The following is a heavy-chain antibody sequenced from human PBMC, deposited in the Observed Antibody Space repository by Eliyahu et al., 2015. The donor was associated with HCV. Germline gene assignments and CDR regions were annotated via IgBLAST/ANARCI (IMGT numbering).Heavy chain of an antibody. CDR1: GFPFSXYA. D-gene: IGHD6-13*01. V-gene: IGHV3-33*01. Sequence: QVHLVESGGGVVQPGRSLTLSXAASGFPFSXYAMHWVRQAPGKGPGXLAVIWIDGTAKYYADPVKGRFTISRDNSKNTLYLQMNSLRVEDTAVYYCAREDSGVSSSMYLSVGWFDPWGQGTLVSVSS. CDR3: AREDSGVSSSMYLSVGWFDP. CDR2: IWIDGTAK. J-gene: IGHJ5*02.